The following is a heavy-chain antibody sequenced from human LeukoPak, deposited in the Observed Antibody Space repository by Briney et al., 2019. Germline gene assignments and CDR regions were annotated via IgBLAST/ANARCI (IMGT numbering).Heavy chain of an antibody. Sequence: GESLKISCKGSGYSFTSYWIGWVRQMPGKGLEWMGIIYPGDSDTRYSPSFQGQVTISADKSISTAYLQWSSLKASDTAMYYCAGILSKRGSVEYYYYVDVWGKGTTVTVSS. CDR2: IYPGDSDT. CDR1: GYSFTSYW. D-gene: IGHD2/OR15-2a*01. V-gene: IGHV5-51*01. CDR3: AGILSKRGSVEYYYYVDV. J-gene: IGHJ6*03.